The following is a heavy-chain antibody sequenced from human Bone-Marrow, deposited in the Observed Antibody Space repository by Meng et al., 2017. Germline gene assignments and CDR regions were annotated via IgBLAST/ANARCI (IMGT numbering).Heavy chain of an antibody. CDR2: INPNSGGT. V-gene: IGHV1-2*06. CDR3: ARDSEVIVVVITIGGYYYGMDV. CDR1: GYTFTSYY. J-gene: IGHJ6*02. D-gene: IGHD3-22*01. Sequence: ASVKVSCKASGYTFTSYYMHWVRQAPGQGLEWMGRINPNSGGTNYAQKFQGRVTMTRDTSISTAYMELSRLRSDDTAVYYCARDSEVIVVVITIGGYYYGMDVWGQGTTVTVSS.